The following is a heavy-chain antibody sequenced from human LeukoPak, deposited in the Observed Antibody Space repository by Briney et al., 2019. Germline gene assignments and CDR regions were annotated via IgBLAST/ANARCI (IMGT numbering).Heavy chain of an antibody. CDR1: GGSFSGYY. Sequence: TSETLSLTCAVYGGSFSGYYWSWIRQPPGKGLGWIGEINHSGSTNYNPSLKSRVTISVDTSKNQFSLKLSSVTAADTAVYYCARGPVKRLVVVTARSRGYYFDYWAREPWSPSPQ. D-gene: IGHD2-21*02. CDR2: INHSGST. V-gene: IGHV4-34*01. J-gene: IGHJ4*02. CDR3: ARGPVKRLVVVTARSRGYYFDY.